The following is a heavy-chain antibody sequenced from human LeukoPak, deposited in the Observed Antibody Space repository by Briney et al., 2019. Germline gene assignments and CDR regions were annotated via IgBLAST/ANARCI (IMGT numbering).Heavy chain of an antibody. D-gene: IGHD3-22*01. J-gene: IGHJ4*02. CDR3: AKDLYYYDSSGLPPDY. CDR1: GFTFSSYG. Sequence: GGSLRLSCAASGFTFSSYGMHWVRQDPGKGLEWVAVISYDGSNKYYADSVKGRFTISRDNSKNTLYLQMNSLRAEDTAVYYCAKDLYYYDSSGLPPDYWGQGTLVTVSS. V-gene: IGHV3-30*18. CDR2: ISYDGSNK.